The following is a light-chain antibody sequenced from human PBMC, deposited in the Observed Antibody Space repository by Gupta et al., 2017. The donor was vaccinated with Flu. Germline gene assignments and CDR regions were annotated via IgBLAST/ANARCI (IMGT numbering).Light chain of an antibody. CDR2: DVT. Sequence: QSALTQPRSVSGAPGQSVAISCTGTSSDVGRYNYVAWYQQYPASDPKLIIYDVTRRPSGVRDRCSGSKSGTTASLTIAGLQAEDEDDYHCCSYGGNYIAVGGGTRLTVL. J-gene: IGLJ2*01. CDR1: SSDVGRYNY. V-gene: IGLV2-11*01. CDR3: CSYGGNYIA.